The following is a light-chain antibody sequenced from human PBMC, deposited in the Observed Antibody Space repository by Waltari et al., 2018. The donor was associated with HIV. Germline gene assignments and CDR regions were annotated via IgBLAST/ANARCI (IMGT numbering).Light chain of an antibody. V-gene: IGKV1-39*01. CDR1: QNINNY. CDR2: AAS. J-gene: IGKJ5*01. Sequence: DIQMTQSPSSLSASVGDRVTITCRAHQNINNYLNWYQQAPGRAPRLLICAASNLQSGVPSRFSGSGYAADFTLTVTSLQPEDFATYDCQHTFIAPQTFGQGTRLEIK. CDR3: QHTFIAPQT.